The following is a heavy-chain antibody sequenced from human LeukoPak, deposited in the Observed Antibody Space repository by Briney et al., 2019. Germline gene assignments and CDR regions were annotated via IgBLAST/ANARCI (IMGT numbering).Heavy chain of an antibody. CDR1: GFTFSSYA. CDR2: IWYDGSNK. Sequence: GGSLRLSCAASGFTFSSYAMHWVRQAPGKGLEWVAVIWYDGSNKYYADSVKGRFTISRDNSKNTLYLQMNSLRAEDTAVYYCARDAEEDSATYDSSGYYDYWGQGTLVTVSS. J-gene: IGHJ4*02. CDR3: ARDAEEDSATYDSSGYYDY. D-gene: IGHD3-22*01. V-gene: IGHV3-33*08.